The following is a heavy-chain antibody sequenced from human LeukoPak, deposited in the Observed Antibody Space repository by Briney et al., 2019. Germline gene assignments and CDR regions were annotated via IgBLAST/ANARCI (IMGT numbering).Heavy chain of an antibody. CDR2: IYTSGST. V-gene: IGHV4-4*07. J-gene: IGHJ6*02. Sequence: SETLSLTCTVSGGSISSYYWSWIRQPAGKGLEWIGRIYTSGSTNYNPSLKSRVTMSVDMSKNQFSLKLSSVTAADTAVYYCARGGIAVAPDYYYGMDVWGQGTTVTVSS. CDR1: GGSISSYY. CDR3: ARGGIAVAPDYYYGMDV. D-gene: IGHD6-19*01.